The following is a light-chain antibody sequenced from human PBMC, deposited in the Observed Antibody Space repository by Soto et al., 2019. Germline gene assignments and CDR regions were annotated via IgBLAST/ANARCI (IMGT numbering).Light chain of an antibody. J-gene: IGKJ2*01. CDR1: HSIGTR. Sequence: DIQMTQSPSTLSASVGDRVSITCRASHSIGTRLAWHQQKPGKAPKSLINKASNLETVVPSRFNGSGSGTEFTLNLSSLQPDDFATYFCQQYNTYPDTFGQGTKLEIK. CDR3: QQYNTYPDT. CDR2: KAS. V-gene: IGKV1-5*03.